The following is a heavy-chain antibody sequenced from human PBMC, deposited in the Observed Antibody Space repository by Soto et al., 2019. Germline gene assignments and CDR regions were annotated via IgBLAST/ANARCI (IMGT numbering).Heavy chain of an antibody. CDR1: GYTFTSYD. CDR3: ARGRPLTGTLYYYYYYYMDV. D-gene: IGHD1-20*01. J-gene: IGHJ6*03. V-gene: IGHV1-8*01. CDR2: MNPNSGNT. Sequence: ASVKVSCKASGYTFTSYDINWVRQATGQGLEWMGWMNPNSGNTGYAQKFQGRVTMTRNTSISTAYMELSSLGSEDTAVYYCARGRPLTGTLYYYYYYYMDVWGKGTTVTVSS.